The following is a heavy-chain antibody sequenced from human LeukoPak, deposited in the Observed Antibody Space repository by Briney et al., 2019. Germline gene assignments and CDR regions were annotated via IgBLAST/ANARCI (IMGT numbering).Heavy chain of an antibody. J-gene: IGHJ4*02. V-gene: IGHV3-20*04. CDR2: INWNGGST. D-gene: IGHD3-10*01. CDR1: GFTFDDYG. Sequence: GGSLRLSCAASGFTFDDYGMSWVRQAPGKGLEWVSGINWNGGSTGYADSVKGRFTIPRDNAKNSLYLQMNSLRAEDTALYYCARLMYYYGSGSSYYFDYWGQGTLVTVSS. CDR3: ARLMYYYGSGSSYYFDY.